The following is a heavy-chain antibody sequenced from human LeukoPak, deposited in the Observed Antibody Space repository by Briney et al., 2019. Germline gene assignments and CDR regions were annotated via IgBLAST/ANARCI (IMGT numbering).Heavy chain of an antibody. CDR1: GYMFTGYY. CDR2: INPNSGGT. J-gene: IGHJ6*03. Sequence: GASVNVSRKASGYMFTGYYMRWVRQAPGQGLEWMGWINPNSGGTNYAQKFQGRVTMTRDTSISTAYMYLNRLRSDDTAVYYCARVVAVTGTPVYYMDVWGKGTTVTVSS. CDR3: ARVVAVTGTPVYYMDV. D-gene: IGHD6-19*01. V-gene: IGHV1-2*02.